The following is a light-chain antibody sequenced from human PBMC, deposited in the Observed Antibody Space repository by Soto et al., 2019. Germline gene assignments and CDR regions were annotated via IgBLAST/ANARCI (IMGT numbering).Light chain of an antibody. Sequence: EIVMTQSPATLSLSPGERATLSCWASQSISSKLAWYQHRPGQAPRLLIYDTSTRAAGIPARFSGSGSGTDFTLTISSLQSEAFAVYYCQQYNTWRSITFGQGTRLEIK. CDR2: DTS. J-gene: IGKJ5*01. V-gene: IGKV3-15*01. CDR1: QSISSK. CDR3: QQYNTWRSIT.